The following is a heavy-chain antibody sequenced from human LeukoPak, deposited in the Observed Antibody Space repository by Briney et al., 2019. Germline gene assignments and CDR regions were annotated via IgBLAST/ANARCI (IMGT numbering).Heavy chain of an antibody. Sequence: ASVKVSCKASGYTFTGYYIHWVRQAPGQGLEWMGWINPDSGGTNYQGRVTMTRDTSISTAYMELSRLRSDDTAVYYCAREQRQWLATDYWGQGTLVTVSS. CDR1: GYTFTGYY. CDR3: AREQRQWLATDY. CDR2: INPDSGGT. D-gene: IGHD6-19*01. V-gene: IGHV1-2*02. J-gene: IGHJ4*02.